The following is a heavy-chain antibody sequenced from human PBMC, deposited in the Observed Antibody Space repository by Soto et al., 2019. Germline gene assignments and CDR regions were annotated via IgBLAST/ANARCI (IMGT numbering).Heavy chain of an antibody. CDR1: GGSIGSSSYY. D-gene: IGHD3-9*01. Sequence: PSETLSLTCTVSGGSIGSSSYYWGWIRQPPGKGLEWIGSIYYSGSTYYNPSLKSRVTISVDTSKNQFSLKLSSVTAADTAVYYCASRRYFDWLLYWFDPWGQGTLVTVSS. CDR2: IYYSGST. V-gene: IGHV4-39*01. J-gene: IGHJ5*02. CDR3: ASRRYFDWLLYWFDP.